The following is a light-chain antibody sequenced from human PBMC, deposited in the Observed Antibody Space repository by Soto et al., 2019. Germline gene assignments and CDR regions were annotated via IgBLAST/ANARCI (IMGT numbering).Light chain of an antibody. J-gene: IGKJ5*01. Sequence: EIVLTQSPGTLSLSPGERATLSCRASQSISSIYIAWYQQKPGQAPRLLIYGASNRATGIPDRFSGTGSGTDFTLTISSLEPDDFVVYYCQQYDTSPPPITFGQGTRLEIK. V-gene: IGKV3-20*01. CDR2: GAS. CDR1: QSISSIY. CDR3: QQYDTSPPPIT.